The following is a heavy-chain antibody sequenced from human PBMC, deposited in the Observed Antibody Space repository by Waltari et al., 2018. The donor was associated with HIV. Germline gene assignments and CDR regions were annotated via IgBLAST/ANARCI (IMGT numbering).Heavy chain of an antibody. D-gene: IGHD3-22*01. V-gene: IGHV3-48*03. Sequence: EVQLVESGGGLVQPGGSLRLSCAASGFTFSSYETNWVRQAPGKGLEWVSYISSGDSTVYYADSVQGRFTISRDNAKNSLYLQMNSLRAEDTAVYYCAREGYYDSSAYYYLDYWGQGTLVTVSS. CDR1: GFTFSSYE. J-gene: IGHJ4*02. CDR2: ISSGDSTV. CDR3: AREGYYDSSAYYYLDY.